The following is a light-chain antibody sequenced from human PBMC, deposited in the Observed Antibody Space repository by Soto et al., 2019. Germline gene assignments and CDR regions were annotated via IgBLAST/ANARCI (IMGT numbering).Light chain of an antibody. V-gene: IGKV3-20*01. CDR3: QQYGSSPPYT. J-gene: IGKJ2*01. Sequence: EVVLTQSPGTLSLSPGERATLSCRASQSVSNNYFAWYQQKPGQAPRLLIFGSSDRATGIPDRFSGSESGTDFTLIISRLEPEDFAVYYCQQYGSSPPYTFGQGTKLEIK. CDR2: GSS. CDR1: QSVSNNY.